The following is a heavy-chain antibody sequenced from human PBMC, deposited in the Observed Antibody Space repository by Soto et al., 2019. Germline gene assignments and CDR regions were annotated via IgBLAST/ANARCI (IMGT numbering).Heavy chain of an antibody. CDR3: ARGGERYNFGAVY. CDR2: IIPKLGSA. J-gene: IGHJ4*02. V-gene: IGHV1-69*13. CDR1: GGGNLRDYR. Sequence: SVKVSCKASGGGNLRDYRTTWVRRAPGQGLEWMGGIIPKLGSANYAQKFQGRVTITADESTNSVYMELRSLRSDDTAVYYCARGGERYNFGAVYWGQGTPVTLSS. D-gene: IGHD5-12*01.